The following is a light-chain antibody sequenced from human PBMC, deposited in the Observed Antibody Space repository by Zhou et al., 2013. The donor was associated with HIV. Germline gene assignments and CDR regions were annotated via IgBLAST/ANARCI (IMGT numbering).Light chain of an antibody. CDR3: QQLNSYPPWT. Sequence: DIQMTQSPSAMSASVGDRVTITCRASQGISTYLAWFQQKPGKVPERLIYAASSLQSGVPSRFSGSGSGTEFTLTISSLQPEDFATYYCQQLNSYPPWTFGQGTKVEIK. V-gene: IGKV1-17*03. CDR1: QGISTY. J-gene: IGKJ1*01. CDR2: AAS.